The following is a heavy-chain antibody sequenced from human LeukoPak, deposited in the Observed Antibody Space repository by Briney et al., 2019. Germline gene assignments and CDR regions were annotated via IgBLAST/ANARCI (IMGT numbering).Heavy chain of an antibody. J-gene: IGHJ4*02. CDR3: ARGERSSWYYFDY. CDR1: GYSFTSYW. CDR2: TYAGDSDT. V-gene: IGHV5-51*01. D-gene: IGHD6-13*01. Sequence: GESLKISCKGSGYSFTSYWIGWVRQMPGKGLEWMGITYAGDSDTRYSPSFQGQVTISADKSISTAYLQWSSLKASDTAMYYCARGERSSWYYFDYWGQGTLVTVSS.